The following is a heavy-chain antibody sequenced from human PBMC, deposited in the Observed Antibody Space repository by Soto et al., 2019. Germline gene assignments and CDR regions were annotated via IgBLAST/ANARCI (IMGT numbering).Heavy chain of an antibody. CDR1: GYTFTDYF. V-gene: IGHV1-2*02. J-gene: IGHJ4*02. Sequence: QVLLVQSGSEVRKPGASVRVSCKASGYTFTDYFIHWVRHAPGQGLDWLGWISPGSGDTEYARKFQARVTMTRDTSISTVSMELNSLTSNDTAIYYCARVPAPGRPITTYFWGQGSLVTVSS. CDR3: ARVPAPGRPITTYF. D-gene: IGHD1-1*01. CDR2: ISPGSGDT.